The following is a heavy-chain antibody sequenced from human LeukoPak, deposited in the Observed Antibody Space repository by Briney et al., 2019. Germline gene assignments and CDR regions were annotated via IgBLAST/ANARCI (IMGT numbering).Heavy chain of an antibody. CDR1: GGSISSYY. CDR2: IFHSGST. V-gene: IGHV4-59*08. D-gene: IGHD3-22*01. CDR3: ARHYYDSSGPHYKYGMDV. Sequence: KPSETLSLTCTVSGGSISSYYWSWIRQPPGKGLEWIGYIFHSGSTNNNPSLKSRVTISVDTSKNQFSLKLSSVTAADTAVYYCARHYYDSSGPHYKYGMDVWGQGTTVTVSS. J-gene: IGHJ6*02.